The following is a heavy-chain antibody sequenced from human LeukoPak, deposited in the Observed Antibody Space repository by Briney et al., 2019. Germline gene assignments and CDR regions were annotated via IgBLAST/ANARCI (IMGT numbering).Heavy chain of an antibody. J-gene: IGHJ4*02. D-gene: IGHD6-13*01. CDR1: GFTFSSYS. CDR3: ARERSIAAAANFDY. CDR2: ISSSSNYI. V-gene: IGHV3-21*04. Sequence: GGSLRLSCAASGFTFSSYSMNWVRQAPGKGLEWVSSISSSSNYIYYADSVKGRFTISRDNAKNSLYLQMNSLRAEDTALYYCARERSIAAAANFDYWGQGTLVTVSS.